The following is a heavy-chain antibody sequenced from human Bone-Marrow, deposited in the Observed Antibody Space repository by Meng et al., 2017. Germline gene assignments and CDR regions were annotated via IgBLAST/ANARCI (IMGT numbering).Heavy chain of an antibody. V-gene: IGHV4-38-2*02. CDR1: GGSISSGYY. J-gene: IGHJ6*02. D-gene: IGHD3-10*01. CDR2: IYHSGST. CDR3: ARDEYGSGSYYLFYYYYYGMDV. Sequence: SETLSLTCTVSGGSISSGYYWGWIRQPPGKGLEWIGSIYHSGSTYYNPSLKSRVTISVDTSKNQFSLKLSSVTAADTAVYYCARDEYGSGSYYLFYYYYYGMDVWGQGTTVTVSS.